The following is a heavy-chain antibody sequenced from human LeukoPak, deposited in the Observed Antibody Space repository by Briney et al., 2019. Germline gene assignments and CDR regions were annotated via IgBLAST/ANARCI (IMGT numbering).Heavy chain of an antibody. D-gene: IGHD2-21*02. J-gene: IGHJ4*02. Sequence: GGSLRLSCAASGFTVSSNYMSWVRQAPGKGLEWVSVIYSGGNTYYADSVMGRFTISRDNSKNTLYLQMNSLRAEDTAVYYCARAPYCGGDCSWGEGTLVTVSS. V-gene: IGHV3-66*01. CDR3: ARAPYCGGDCS. CDR2: IYSGGNT. CDR1: GFTVSSNY.